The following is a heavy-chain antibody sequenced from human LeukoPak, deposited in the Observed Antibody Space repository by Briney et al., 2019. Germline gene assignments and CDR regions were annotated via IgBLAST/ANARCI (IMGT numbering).Heavy chain of an antibody. V-gene: IGHV3-7*01. Sequence: QPGGSLRLSCVASGFTFSWYWMSWVRQTPGKGLEWVANIKQDGSEKYYSDSVRGRFTISRDNAENSLYLQMKSLRVEDTALYYRARDGRWEVPSRGVELDNWGQGTLVTVSS. J-gene: IGHJ4*02. CDR1: GFTFSWYW. CDR3: ARDGRWEVPSRGVELDN. D-gene: IGHD3-10*01. CDR2: IKQDGSEK.